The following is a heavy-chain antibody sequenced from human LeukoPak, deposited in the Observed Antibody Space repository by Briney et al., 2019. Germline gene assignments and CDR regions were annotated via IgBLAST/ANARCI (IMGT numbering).Heavy chain of an antibody. CDR3: ARDLIGSSGYYYVGPNNAFDI. CDR1: GYTFTGYY. Sequence: ASVKVSCRSSGYTFTGYYLHWVRQAPGQGLEWMGWIIPNSGGTNYAQKFQGRVTMTRDTSISTAYMELSRLRSDDTAVYYCARDLIGSSGYYYVGPNNAFDIWGQGTMVTVSS. CDR2: IIPNSGGT. D-gene: IGHD3-22*01. V-gene: IGHV1-2*02. J-gene: IGHJ3*02.